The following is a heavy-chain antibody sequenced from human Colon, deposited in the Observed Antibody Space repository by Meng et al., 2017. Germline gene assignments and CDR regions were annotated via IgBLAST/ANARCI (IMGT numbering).Heavy chain of an antibody. CDR3: GRDQGRELINH. V-gene: IGHV4-4*02. Sequence: QVQLQVSGPGLVKPSGPLSLTCTVSGDSIRSDIWRSWVRQPPGKGLEWIGEVYRRGDTNYNPSLKSRVDISVDKSKNQFYLSLFSVTAADTAVYYCGRDQGRELINHWGQGTLVTVSS. J-gene: IGHJ4*02. CDR2: VYRRGDT. D-gene: IGHD1-7*01. CDR1: GDSIRSDIW.